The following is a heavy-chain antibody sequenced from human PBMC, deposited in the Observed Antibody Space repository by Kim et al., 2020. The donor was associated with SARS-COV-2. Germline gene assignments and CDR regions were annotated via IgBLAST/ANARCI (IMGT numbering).Heavy chain of an antibody. V-gene: IGHV3-53*01. CDR2: IYSGGST. Sequence: GGSLRLSCAASGFTVSSNYMSWVRQAPGKGLEWVSVIYSGGSTYYADSVKGRFTISRDNSKNTLYLQMNSLRAEDTAVYYCARGDGLQQQGGGDYWGQGTLVTVSS. D-gene: IGHD6-13*01. CDR3: ARGDGLQQQGGGDY. J-gene: IGHJ4*02. CDR1: GFTVSSNY.